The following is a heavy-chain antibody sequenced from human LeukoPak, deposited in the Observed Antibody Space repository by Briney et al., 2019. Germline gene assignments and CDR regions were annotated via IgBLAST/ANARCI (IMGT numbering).Heavy chain of an antibody. Sequence: PGGSLRLSCAASGFIFNSHAMNWVRQAPGKGLEWVSVISGSGGITYYADSVKGRFTVSRDNSKNTLFLQMNSLRAEDTAVYYCAKGPNHSSGYWDHWGQGTLVTVSS. CDR1: GFIFNSHA. CDR3: AKGPNHSSGYWDH. D-gene: IGHD3-22*01. CDR2: ISGSGGIT. J-gene: IGHJ4*02. V-gene: IGHV3-23*01.